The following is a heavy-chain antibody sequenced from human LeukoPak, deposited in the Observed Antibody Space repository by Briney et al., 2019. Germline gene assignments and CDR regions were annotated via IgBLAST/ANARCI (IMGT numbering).Heavy chain of an antibody. V-gene: IGHV3-7*01. CDR2: IYQDGSEK. Sequence: GGSLRLSCAASGFTFSTYWMTWVRQAPGKGLEWVANIYQDGSEKHYVDSVKGRITISRDNAKNSLYLQMNSLRAEDTAVFYCARSSRTYCSGGFCYGWYFDLWGRGTLVTVSS. CDR3: ARSSRTYCSGGFCYGWYFDL. CDR1: GFTFSTYW. J-gene: IGHJ2*01. D-gene: IGHD2-15*01.